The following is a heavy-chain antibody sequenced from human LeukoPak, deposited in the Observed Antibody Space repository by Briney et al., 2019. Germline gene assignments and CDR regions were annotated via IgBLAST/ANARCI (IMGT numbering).Heavy chain of an antibody. V-gene: IGHV4-4*07. Sequence: SETLSLTCTVSGGSISSYYWSWIRQPAGKGLEWIGRIYSTGSTNYNPSLKSRVTISVDTSKNQFSLKLSSVTAADTAVYYCARAKRVYYYDSSGYPPKNYYFDYWGQGTLVTVSS. CDR1: GGSISSYY. CDR2: IYSTGST. J-gene: IGHJ4*02. D-gene: IGHD3-22*01. CDR3: ARAKRVYYYDSSGYPPKNYYFDY.